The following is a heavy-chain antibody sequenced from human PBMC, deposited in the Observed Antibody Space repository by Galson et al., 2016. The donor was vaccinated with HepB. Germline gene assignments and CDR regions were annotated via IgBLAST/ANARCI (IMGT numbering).Heavy chain of an antibody. J-gene: IGHJ5*02. D-gene: IGHD1-26*01. CDR1: GFSFRSYW. CDR2: IRQDESEK. V-gene: IGHV3-7*01. CDR3: ARVTHCRGSWCDDGSLLRGWFDA. Sequence: SLRLSCAASGFSFRSYWMSWVRQAPGKGLEWVANIRQDESEKYYVDSVKGRFTISRDNAENALFLQMNSLRAEDTAVYYCARVTHCRGSWCDDGSLLRGWFDAWGQGTPVTVSS.